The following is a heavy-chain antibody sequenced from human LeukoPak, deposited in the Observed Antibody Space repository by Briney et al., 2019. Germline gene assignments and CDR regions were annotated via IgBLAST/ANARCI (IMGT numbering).Heavy chain of an antibody. D-gene: IGHD6-6*01. CDR2: IYSGDSGVST. Sequence: GGSLRLSCAASGFSVSDTYMSWVRQAPGKGLEWVSVIYSGDSGVSTYYADSVKGRFTISRHNSKNTLYLQMSSLRAEDTAVYFCARSAARLRYYYAMDVWGQGTTVTVCS. CDR3: ARSAARLRYYYAMDV. V-gene: IGHV3-53*04. J-gene: IGHJ6*02. CDR1: GFSVSDTY.